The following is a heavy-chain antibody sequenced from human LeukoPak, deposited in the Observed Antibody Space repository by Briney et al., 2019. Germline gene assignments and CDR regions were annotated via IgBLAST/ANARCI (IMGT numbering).Heavy chain of an antibody. D-gene: IGHD5-12*01. CDR2: INPSGGST. CDR1: GYTFTSYY. V-gene: IGHV1-46*01. Sequence: ASVKVSCKASGYTFTSYYMHWVRQAPGQGLEWMGIINPSGGSTTYAQKFQDRVTMTRDTSTTTVDMELSSLRSEDTAVYYCARAGYSGPFDSWGQGTLVTVSS. CDR3: ARAGYSGPFDS. J-gene: IGHJ4*02.